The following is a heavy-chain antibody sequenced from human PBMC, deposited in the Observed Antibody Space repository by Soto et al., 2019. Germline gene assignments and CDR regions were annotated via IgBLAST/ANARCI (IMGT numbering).Heavy chain of an antibody. CDR2: ISWNSGSI. J-gene: IGHJ6*03. V-gene: IGHV3-9*01. Sequence: ESGGGLVQPGRSLRLSCAASGFTFDDYAMHWVRQAPGKGLEWVSGISWNSGSIGYADSVKGRFTISRDNAKNSLYLQMNSLRAEDTALYYCAKDIEDIVVVPAAKGYYYYYYMDVWGKGTTVTVSS. CDR1: GFTFDDYA. D-gene: IGHD2-2*01. CDR3: AKDIEDIVVVPAAKGYYYYYYMDV.